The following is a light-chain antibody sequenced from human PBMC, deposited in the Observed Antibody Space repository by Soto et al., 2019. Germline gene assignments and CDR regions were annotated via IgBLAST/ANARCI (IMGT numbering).Light chain of an antibody. J-gene: IGKJ2*01. CDR3: QQSNNWPYT. Sequence: EIVMTQSPATLSVSPGERATLSCRASQSVSSNLAWYQQKPGQAPRLLIYGASTRATGIPARFSGSGSGTEFTPTSSGMQSEDFAVYDCQQSNNWPYTFGQGTKLEIK. CDR2: GAS. CDR1: QSVSSN. V-gene: IGKV3-15*01.